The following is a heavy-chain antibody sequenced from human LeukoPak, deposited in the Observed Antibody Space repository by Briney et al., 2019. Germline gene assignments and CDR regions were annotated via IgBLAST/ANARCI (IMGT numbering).Heavy chain of an antibody. J-gene: IGHJ4*02. Sequence: SETLSLTCAVSGGSISNYYWSWIRQAPGKGLEWIGYIYNNVNTDYNPSLKSRVTISVDTSKTQFSLKLRSVTAADTAVYYCACSSSAGPEYWGQGILVTVSS. CDR1: GGSISNYY. CDR3: ACSSSAGPEY. V-gene: IGHV4-59*08. CDR2: IYNNVNT. D-gene: IGHD6-6*01.